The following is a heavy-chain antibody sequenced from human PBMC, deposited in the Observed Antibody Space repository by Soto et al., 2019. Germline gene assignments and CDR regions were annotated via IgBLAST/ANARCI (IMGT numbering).Heavy chain of an antibody. D-gene: IGHD3-16*02. CDR1: GGTFTSYG. J-gene: IGHJ4*02. CDR3: ERVRVIRGVIPSHFGL. Sequence: QDHLAQSGAEVKKPGSSVTVSCKAYGGTFTSYGISWVRQAPGQGLDWIGVIIPLYGTVNYAQKFQGRVSITADKSTSTAYMDLSSLRSDDTAVYYCERVRVIRGVIPSHFGLWGQGTLVTVSS. V-gene: IGHV1-69*06. CDR2: IIPLYGTV.